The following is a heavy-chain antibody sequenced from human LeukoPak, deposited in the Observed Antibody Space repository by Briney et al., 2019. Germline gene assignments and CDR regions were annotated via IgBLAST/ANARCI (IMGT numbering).Heavy chain of an antibody. CDR2: MCGCGNSP. V-gene: IGHV3-23*01. D-gene: IGHD1-1*01. Sequence: WALPLSCAACGWSFNSYALIGLGPAAGRGVAGVSAMCGCGNSPYYADSVKGRFTISRDNSKNTLYLQMNSLRAEDTAVYFCAKSRSGSANWARQIFDNWGQGTLVTVSS. J-gene: IGHJ4*02. CDR1: GWSFNSYA. CDR3: AKSRSGSANWARQIFDN.